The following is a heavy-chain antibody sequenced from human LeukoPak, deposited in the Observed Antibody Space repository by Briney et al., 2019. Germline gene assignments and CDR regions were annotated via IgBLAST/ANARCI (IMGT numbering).Heavy chain of an antibody. D-gene: IGHD3-10*01. CDR3: ARAINGVIILSYFYSVDV. CDR2: IYYSGKT. J-gene: IGHJ6*03. V-gene: IGHV4-39*07. CDR1: GVSTSSTSNK. Sequence: SETLSLTCTVSGVSTSSTSNKWGWIRPPPGKGLEWIVSIYYSGKTHYNPSLKRRVTISVDTSNNQFSLRLRSVSAADTAVYYCARAINGVIILSYFYSVDVWGKGTTVTVSS.